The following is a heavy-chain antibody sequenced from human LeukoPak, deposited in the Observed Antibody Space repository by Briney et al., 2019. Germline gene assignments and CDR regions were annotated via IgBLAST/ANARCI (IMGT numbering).Heavy chain of an antibody. V-gene: IGHV1-18*01. Sequence: ASVKVSCKASGYTFTSYGISWVRQAPGQGLEWMGWISAYNGNTNYAQKLQGRVTMTTDTSTSTAYMELSSLRSEDTAVYYCARGQYQLQIYYYYYMDVWGKGTTVTISS. CDR2: ISAYNGNT. J-gene: IGHJ6*03. CDR1: GYTFTSYG. CDR3: ARGQYQLQIYYYYYMDV. D-gene: IGHD2-2*01.